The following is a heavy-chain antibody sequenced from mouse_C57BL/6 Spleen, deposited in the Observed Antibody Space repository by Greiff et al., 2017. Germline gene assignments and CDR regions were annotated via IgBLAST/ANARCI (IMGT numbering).Heavy chain of an antibody. CDR1: GYTFTSYW. D-gene: IGHD2-1*01. CDR2: IDPSDSYT. J-gene: IGHJ4*01. Sequence: QVQLQQPGAELVMPGASVKLSCKASGYTFTSYWMHWVKQRPGQGLEWIGEIDPSDSYTNYNQKFKGKSTLTVDKSSSTAYMQLSSLTSEDSAVYYCAKSYGNYPNYYAMDYWGQGTSVTVSS. V-gene: IGHV1-69*01. CDR3: AKSYGNYPNYYAMDY.